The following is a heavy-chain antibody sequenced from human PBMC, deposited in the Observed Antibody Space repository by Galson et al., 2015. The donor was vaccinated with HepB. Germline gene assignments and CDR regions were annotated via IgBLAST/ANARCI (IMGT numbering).Heavy chain of an antibody. CDR3: ARDNPPDFWSGYYYYYGMDV. J-gene: IGHJ6*02. D-gene: IGHD3-3*01. V-gene: IGHV3-30-3*01. CDR1: GFTFSSYA. CDR2: ISYDGSNK. Sequence: SLRLSCAASGFTFSSYAMHWVRQAPGKGLEWVAVISYDGSNKYYADSVKGRFTISRDNSKNTLYLQMNSLRAEDTAVYYCARDNPPDFWSGYYYYYGMDVWGQGTTVTVSS.